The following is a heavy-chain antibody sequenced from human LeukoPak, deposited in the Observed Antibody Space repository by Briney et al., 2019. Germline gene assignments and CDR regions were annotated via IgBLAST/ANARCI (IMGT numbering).Heavy chain of an antibody. CDR3: ARIWSGYYDAFDI. V-gene: IGHV1-69*05. D-gene: IGHD3-3*01. Sequence: SVKVSCKASGGTFSSYAISWVRQAPGQGLEWMGGIIPIFGTANYAQKFQGRVTTTTDESTSTAYMELSSLRSEDTAVYYCARIWSGYYDAFDIWGQGTMVTVSS. CDR2: IIPIFGTA. CDR1: GGTFSSYA. J-gene: IGHJ3*02.